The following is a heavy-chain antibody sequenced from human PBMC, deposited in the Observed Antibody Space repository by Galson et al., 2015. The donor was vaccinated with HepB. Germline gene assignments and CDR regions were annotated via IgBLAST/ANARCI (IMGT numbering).Heavy chain of an antibody. CDR1: GFTFRSYG. CDR2: IWYDGSQK. CDR3: ARDLGDGYSSPLDS. Sequence: SLRLSCAASGFTFRSYGMEWVRQAPGKGLEWVAVIWYDGSQKYYADSVRGRFTISRDNSKNILHLQMNSLRAEDTAVYYCARDLGDGYSSPLDSWGQGTLVTVSS. J-gene: IGHJ4*02. V-gene: IGHV3-33*01. D-gene: IGHD5-24*01.